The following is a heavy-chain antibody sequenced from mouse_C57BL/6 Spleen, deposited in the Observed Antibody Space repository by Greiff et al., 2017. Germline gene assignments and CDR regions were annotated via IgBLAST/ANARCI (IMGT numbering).Heavy chain of an antibody. Sequence: QVHVKQSGAELVRPGASVTLSCKASGYTFTDYEMHWVKQTPVHGLEWIGAIDPETGGTAYNQKFKGKAILTADKSSSTAYMKLRSLASEDSAVXYCTSSLGPGFDYWGQGTLVTVSA. J-gene: IGHJ3*01. V-gene: IGHV1-15*01. CDR3: TSSLGPGFDY. D-gene: IGHD4-1*01. CDR2: IDPETGGT. CDR1: GYTFTDYE.